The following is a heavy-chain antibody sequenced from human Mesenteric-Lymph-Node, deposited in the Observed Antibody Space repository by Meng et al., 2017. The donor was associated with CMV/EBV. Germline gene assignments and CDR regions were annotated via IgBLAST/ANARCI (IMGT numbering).Heavy chain of an antibody. V-gene: IGHV3-21*01. Sequence: GESLKISCAASGFSVSSSYLSWVRQAPGKGLEWVSLISSTSSSYIYYADSLQGRFTISRDNAKNSLYLQMNSLRAEDTAVYYCARANGSYLDAFDIWGRGTLVTVSS. CDR1: GFSVSSSY. CDR3: ARANGSYLDAFDI. J-gene: IGHJ3*02. CDR2: ISSTSSSYI. D-gene: IGHD1-26*01.